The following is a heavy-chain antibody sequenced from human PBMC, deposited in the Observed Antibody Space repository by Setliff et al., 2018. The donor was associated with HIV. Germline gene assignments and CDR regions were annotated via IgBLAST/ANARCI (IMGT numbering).Heavy chain of an antibody. CDR2: ISSSGSTI. CDR1: GFTFSSYE. J-gene: IGHJ4*02. Sequence: PGGSLRLSCAASGFTFSSYEMNWVRQAPGKGLEWVSYISSSGSTIYYADSVKGRFTISRDNAKNSLYLQIKSLRAEDTAVYYCARAYYDILTGSYGITGIDYWGQGTLVTVSS. D-gene: IGHD3-9*01. CDR3: ARAYYDILTGSYGITGIDY. V-gene: IGHV3-48*03.